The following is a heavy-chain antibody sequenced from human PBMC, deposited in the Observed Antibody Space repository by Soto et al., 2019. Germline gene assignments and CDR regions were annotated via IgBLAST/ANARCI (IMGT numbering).Heavy chain of an antibody. J-gene: IGHJ4*02. CDR2: INPSGGST. D-gene: IGHD3-16*01. CDR1: GYTFTSYY. CDR3: ARGGFGGLGGYNLDY. Sequence: QVQLVQSGAEVKKPGASVKVSCKASGYTFTSYYMHWVRQAPGQGLEWMGIINPSGGSTSYAQKFQGRVTMTRDTSTSTVYMELSSLRSEDTAVYYCARGGFGGLGGYNLDYWGQGTLVTVSS. V-gene: IGHV1-46*01.